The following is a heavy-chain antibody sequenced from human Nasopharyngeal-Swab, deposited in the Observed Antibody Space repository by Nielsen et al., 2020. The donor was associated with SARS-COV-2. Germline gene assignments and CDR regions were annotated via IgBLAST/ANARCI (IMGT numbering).Heavy chain of an antibody. Sequence: SVKVSCKASGGTFSSYAISWVRQAPGQGLEWMGGIIPILGIANYAQKFQGRVTITADKSTSTAYMELSSLRSEDTAVYYCAREHRHDFWRGKKGREKGVWFDPWGQGTLVTVSS. V-gene: IGHV1-69*10. CDR3: AREHRHDFWRGKKGREKGVWFDP. CDR2: IIPILGIA. D-gene: IGHD3-3*01. J-gene: IGHJ5*02. CDR1: GGTFSSYA.